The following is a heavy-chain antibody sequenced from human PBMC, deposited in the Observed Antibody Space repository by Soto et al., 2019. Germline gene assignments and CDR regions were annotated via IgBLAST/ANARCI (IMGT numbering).Heavy chain of an antibody. J-gene: IGHJ6*01. D-gene: IGHD6-6*01. V-gene: IGHV1-8*01. Sequence: ASVKVSCKASGYTFTSYDINWVRKATGQGLEWMGWMNPNSGNTGYAQKFQGRVTMTRNTSISTAYMELSSLRSEATAVYYCASGVGEQLVPGPYYYYAMDVWGQGTKVTVSS. CDR3: ASGVGEQLVPGPYYYYAMDV. CDR1: GYTFTSYD. CDR2: MNPNSGNT.